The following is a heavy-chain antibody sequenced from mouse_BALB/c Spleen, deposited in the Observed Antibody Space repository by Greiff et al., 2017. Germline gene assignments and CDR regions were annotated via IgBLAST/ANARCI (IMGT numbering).Heavy chain of an antibody. CDR1: GDSITSGY. Sequence: EVHLVESGPSLVKPSQTLSLTCSVTGDSITSGYWNWIRKFPGNKLEYMGYISYSGSTYYNPSLKSRISITRDTSKNQYYLQLNSVTTEDTATYYCARKGLRDYYAMDYWGQGASVTVSS. V-gene: IGHV3-8*02. CDR3: ARKGLRDYYAMDY. D-gene: IGHD2-4*01. J-gene: IGHJ4*01. CDR2: ISYSGST.